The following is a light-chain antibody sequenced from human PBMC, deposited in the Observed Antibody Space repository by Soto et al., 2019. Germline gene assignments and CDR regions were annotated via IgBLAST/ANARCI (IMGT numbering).Light chain of an antibody. Sequence: DIQLTQSPYFLSASVGDRVTITCRASQGISSHLAWYQQKPGKAPKLLIYTASTLQSVVPSRFSGSGSGTEFTLTISSLQPEDFATYYCQQLNTYLALTFGGGTKVEIK. CDR3: QQLNTYLALT. CDR1: QGISSH. CDR2: TAS. V-gene: IGKV1-9*01. J-gene: IGKJ4*01.